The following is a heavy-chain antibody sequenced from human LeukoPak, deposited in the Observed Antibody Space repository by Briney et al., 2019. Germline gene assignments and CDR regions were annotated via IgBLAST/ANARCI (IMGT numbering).Heavy chain of an antibody. CDR1: GGSSSGYY. J-gene: IGHJ3*02. V-gene: IGHV4-34*01. Sequence: KSSETLSLTCAVYGGSSSGYYWSWIRQPPGKGLEWIGEINHSGSTNYNPSLKSRVTISVDTSKNQFSLKLSSVTAADTAVYYCARVIQLWPPHDAFDIWGQGTMVTVSS. CDR2: INHSGST. CDR3: ARVIQLWPPHDAFDI. D-gene: IGHD5-18*01.